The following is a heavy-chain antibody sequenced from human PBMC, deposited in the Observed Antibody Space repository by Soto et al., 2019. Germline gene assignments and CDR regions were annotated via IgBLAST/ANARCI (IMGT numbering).Heavy chain of an antibody. J-gene: IGHJ6*02. CDR1: GYTFTSYG. Sequence: QVQLVQSGAEVKKPGASVKVSCKASGYTFTSYGISWVRQAPGQGLEWMGWISAYNGNTNYAQKFQGRVTMTTDTPTSTAYMEPRSLRSDDTAVYDCARGGKYCTNGVCSFSGMDVWGQGTTVTVSS. D-gene: IGHD2-8*01. CDR2: ISAYNGNT. CDR3: ARGGKYCTNGVCSFSGMDV. V-gene: IGHV1-18*01.